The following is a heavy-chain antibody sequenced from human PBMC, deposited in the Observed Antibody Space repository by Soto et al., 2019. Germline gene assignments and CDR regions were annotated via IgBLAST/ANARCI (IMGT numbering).Heavy chain of an antibody. CDR2: IGTAGDT. CDR3: ARVGLPYCRSTSCYAFDI. V-gene: IGHV3-13*01. Sequence: GGSLRLSCAASGFTVSGNYMSWVRQSPEKGLEWVSRIGTAGDTYYPDSVKGRFTISRENAKNSLYLQMNSLRAGDTAVYYCARVGLPYCRSTSCYAFDIWGQGTMVTVSS. CDR1: GFTVSGNY. D-gene: IGHD2-2*01. J-gene: IGHJ3*02.